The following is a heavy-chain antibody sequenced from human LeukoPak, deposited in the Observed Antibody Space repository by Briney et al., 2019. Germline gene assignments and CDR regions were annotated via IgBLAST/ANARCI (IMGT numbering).Heavy chain of an antibody. CDR1: GFTFDDYA. CDR2: ISWNSGSI. CDR3: AKDNMDIVATPHGGYFDY. J-gene: IGHJ4*02. Sequence: GGSLRLSCAASGFTFDDYAMHWDRQAPGKGLEWVSGISWNSGSIGYADSVKGRFTISRDNAKNSLYLQMNSLRAEDTALYYCAKDNMDIVATPHGGYFDYWGQGTLVTVSS. D-gene: IGHD5-12*01. V-gene: IGHV3-9*01.